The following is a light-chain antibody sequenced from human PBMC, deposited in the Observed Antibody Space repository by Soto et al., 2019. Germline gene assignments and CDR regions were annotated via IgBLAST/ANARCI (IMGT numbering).Light chain of an antibody. J-gene: IGKJ4*01. CDR2: XXX. Sequence: EIVLTQSPDTLSLSPGERAXXXXXASQSISTYLAWYQQKPGQAPXLLIXXXXXXXXXXXXMFSGSGSGTDFTLTISSLEPEDFAVYYCQQRXXXXPTLGGGTKVDIK. CDR1: QSISTY. V-gene: IGKV3-11*01. CDR3: QQRXXXXPT.